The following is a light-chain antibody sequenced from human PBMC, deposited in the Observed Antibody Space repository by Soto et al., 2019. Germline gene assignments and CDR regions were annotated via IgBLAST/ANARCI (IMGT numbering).Light chain of an antibody. CDR1: TGAVSSGHY. V-gene: IGLV7-46*01. CDR2: DTS. Sequence: QAVVTQEPSLTVSPGGTVTLTCGSSTGAVSSGHYPSWFQQKPGQAPRTLIYDTSNKQSWTPARFSGSLLGGKGALTLSGAQPEDEADYYCLISYSGAYVVFGGGTKVTVL. CDR3: LISYSGAYVV. J-gene: IGLJ2*01.